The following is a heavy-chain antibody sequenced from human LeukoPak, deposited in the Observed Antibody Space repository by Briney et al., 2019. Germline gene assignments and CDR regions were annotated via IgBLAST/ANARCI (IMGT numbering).Heavy chain of an antibody. CDR3: ATRPAAGKLFDY. CDR2: INHSGST. J-gene: IGHJ4*02. V-gene: IGHV4-34*01. Sequence: SETLSLTCAVSGGSFSGYYWRWIRQPPGKGLEWIGEINHSGSTNYNASLKRRVTISVDSSKNQFSLKLSSVTAAYTAVYYCATRPAAGKLFDYWGQGTLVTVSS. D-gene: IGHD3-16*01. CDR1: GGSFSGYY.